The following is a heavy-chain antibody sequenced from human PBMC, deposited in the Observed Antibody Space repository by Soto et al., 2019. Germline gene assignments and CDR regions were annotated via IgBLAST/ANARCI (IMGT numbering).Heavy chain of an antibody. Sequence: EVQLLESGGGLVQPGGSLRLSCAASGFTFRSYAMSWVRQAPGKGLEWVSAISGSGGSTYYADSVKGRFTISRDNSKNTLYLQMNSLRAEDTAVYYCAKLSRNYGSGSGYYWGQGTLVTVSS. J-gene: IGHJ4*02. CDR3: AKLSRNYGSGSGYY. CDR2: ISGSGGST. CDR1: GFTFRSYA. V-gene: IGHV3-23*01. D-gene: IGHD3-10*01.